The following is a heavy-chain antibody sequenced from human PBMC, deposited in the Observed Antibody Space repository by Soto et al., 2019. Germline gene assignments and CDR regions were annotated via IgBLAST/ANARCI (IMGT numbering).Heavy chain of an antibody. V-gene: IGHV4-34*01. CDR1: GGSISSYY. Sequence: SETLSLTCTVSGGSISSYYWSWIRQPPGKGLEWIGEINHSGSTNYNPSLKSRVTISVDTSKNQFSLKLSSVTAADTAVYYCASGKLPGIAVAGPNWFDPWGQGTLVTVSS. J-gene: IGHJ5*02. CDR3: ASGKLPGIAVAGPNWFDP. D-gene: IGHD6-19*01. CDR2: INHSGST.